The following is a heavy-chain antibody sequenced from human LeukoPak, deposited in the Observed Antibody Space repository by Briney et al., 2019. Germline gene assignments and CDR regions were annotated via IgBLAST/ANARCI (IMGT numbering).Heavy chain of an antibody. CDR1: GGSFSGYY. Sequence: SETLSLTCAVYGGSFSGYYWSWIRQPPGKGLEWIVEINHSGSNNYNPSLKSRVTISVDTSKNQFSLKLSSVTAADTAVYYCARLGGSELYYYYYYMDVWGKGTTVTVSS. CDR3: ARLGGSELYYYYYYMDV. J-gene: IGHJ6*03. D-gene: IGHD1-26*01. CDR2: INHSGSN. V-gene: IGHV4-34*01.